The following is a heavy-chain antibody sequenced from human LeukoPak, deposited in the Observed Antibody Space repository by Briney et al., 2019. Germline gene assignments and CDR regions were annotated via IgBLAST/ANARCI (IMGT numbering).Heavy chain of an antibody. D-gene: IGHD3-3*01. V-gene: IGHV4-38-2*01. Sequence: PSETLSLTCAVSGYSISSGYYWGWIRQPPGKGLEWIGSIYHSGSTYYNPSLKSRVTISVDTSKNQFSLKLSSVIAADTAVYYCAGKYYDFWSGSDYWGQGTLVTVSS. CDR1: GYSISSGYY. CDR3: AGKYYDFWSGSDY. CDR2: IYHSGST. J-gene: IGHJ4*02.